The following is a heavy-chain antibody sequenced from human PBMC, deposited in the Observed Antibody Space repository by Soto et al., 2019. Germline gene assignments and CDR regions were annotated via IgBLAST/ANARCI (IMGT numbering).Heavy chain of an antibody. D-gene: IGHD3-16*01. V-gene: IGHV3-23*01. J-gene: IGHJ4*02. CDR2: ISGSGVST. CDR3: AAVMGIDYAYVWGSLTFDD. CDR1: GFIFRSTA. Sequence: EVELLESGGGLSPPGGSLRLSCAASGFIFRSTAMAWVRQAPGKGLEWVSHISGSGVSTYFSDSVKGRFTISRDNSNNTLDLQMNGLRAEDTAVYFCAAVMGIDYAYVWGSLTFDDWGQGTLVTVSS.